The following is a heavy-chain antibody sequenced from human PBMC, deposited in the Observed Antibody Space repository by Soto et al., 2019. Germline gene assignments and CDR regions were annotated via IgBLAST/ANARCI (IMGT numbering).Heavy chain of an antibody. V-gene: IGHV4-31*03. D-gene: IGHD4-17*01. Sequence: PSETLSLTCSVSGLTISSASYYWSWIRQHPGKGLEWVGNIYYNGSTYYSPSLKSRVTVWFDTSKNQFSLRLTSVTAADTAVYYWARTPRRRTVTPLTWFAPGGKGTPATVS. CDR3: ARTPRRRTVTPLTWFAP. CDR1: GLTISSASYY. CDR2: IYYNGST. J-gene: IGHJ5*02.